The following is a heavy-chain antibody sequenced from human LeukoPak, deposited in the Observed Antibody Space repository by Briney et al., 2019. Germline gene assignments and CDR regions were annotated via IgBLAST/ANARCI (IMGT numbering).Heavy chain of an antibody. CDR2: INNSGST. CDR1: GGSFSGYY. D-gene: IGHD6-13*01. V-gene: IGHV4-34*01. CDR3: VRDIAAAGGFDY. Sequence: SETLSLTCGVYGGSFSGYYWSWIRQPPGKGLEWIGEINNSGSTNYNPSLKSRVTISVDTSKNQFSLKLSSVAAADTAVYYCVRDIAAAGGFDYWGQGTLVTVSS. J-gene: IGHJ4*02.